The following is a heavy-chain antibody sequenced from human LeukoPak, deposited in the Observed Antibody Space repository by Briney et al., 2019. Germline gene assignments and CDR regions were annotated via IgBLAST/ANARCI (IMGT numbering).Heavy chain of an antibody. V-gene: IGHV3-21*04. D-gene: IGHD1-26*01. CDR1: GFTFSSYT. CDR2: ISSGSTYI. CDR3: AKFRSDRIVGGGMDV. Sequence: GGSLRLSCAASGFTFSSYTMNWVRQAPGKGLEWVSSISSGSTYIYYADSVKGRFTISRDNSKNTLWLQMNSPRADDTAVYYCAKFRSDRIVGGGMDVWGQGTTVTVS. J-gene: IGHJ6*02.